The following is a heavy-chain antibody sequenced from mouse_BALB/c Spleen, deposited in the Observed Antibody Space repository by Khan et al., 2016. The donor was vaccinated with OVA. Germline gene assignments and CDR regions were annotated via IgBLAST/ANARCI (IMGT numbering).Heavy chain of an antibody. CDR2: INPDSRTI. CDR3: TRCGYYGLECY. D-gene: IGHD2-3*01. Sequence: EVKLLESGGGLVQPGGSLKLSCAASGFDFSRYWMSWVRQAPGKGLEWIGEINPDSRTINYTPTLKDKFIISRDNAKNTLYLQMSKVSSEDTALYYCTRCGYYGLECYWGQGTLVTVSA. CDR1: GFDFSRYW. J-gene: IGHJ3*01. V-gene: IGHV4-1*02.